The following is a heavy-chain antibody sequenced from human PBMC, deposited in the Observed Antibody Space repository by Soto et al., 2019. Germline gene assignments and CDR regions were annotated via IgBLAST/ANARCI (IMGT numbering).Heavy chain of an antibody. J-gene: IGHJ3*02. CDR1: GGTFSSYA. CDR3: ARELVDTAMVSHHDAFDI. CDR2: IIPIFGTA. D-gene: IGHD5-18*01. V-gene: IGHV1-69*13. Sequence: ASVKVSCKASGGTFSSYAISWVRQAPGQGLEWMGGIIPIFGTANYAQKFQGRVTITADESTSTAYMELSSLRSEDTAVYYCARELVDTAMVSHHDAFDIWGQGTMVTVSS.